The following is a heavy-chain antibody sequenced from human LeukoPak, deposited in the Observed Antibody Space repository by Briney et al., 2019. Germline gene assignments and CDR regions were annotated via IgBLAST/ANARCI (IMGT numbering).Heavy chain of an antibody. V-gene: IGHV1-2*04. CDR3: ASRASIFGVPQAFDI. J-gene: IGHJ3*02. D-gene: IGHD3-3*01. CDR1: GYTFTGYY. Sequence: ASVKVSCKASGYTFTGYYMHWVRQAPGQGLEWMGWINPNSGGTNYAQKFQGWVTMTRDTSISTAYMELSRLRSDDTAVYYCASRASIFGVPQAFDIWGQGTMVTVSS. CDR2: INPNSGGT.